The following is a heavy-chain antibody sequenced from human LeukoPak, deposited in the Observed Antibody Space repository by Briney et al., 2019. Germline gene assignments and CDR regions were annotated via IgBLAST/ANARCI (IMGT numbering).Heavy chain of an antibody. D-gene: IGHD4-17*01. J-gene: IGHJ4*02. CDR2: INHSRST. CDR1: GGSFSPYY. Sequence: SETLSLTCAVYGGSFSPYYWSWIRQSPDKGLEWIGEINHSRSTNYNPSLKSRVTISLDTSKNQFSLKLSSVTAADTAVYYCANSIDFDYGDYYFDYWGQGALVTISS. CDR3: ANSIDFDYGDYYFDY. V-gene: IGHV4-34*01.